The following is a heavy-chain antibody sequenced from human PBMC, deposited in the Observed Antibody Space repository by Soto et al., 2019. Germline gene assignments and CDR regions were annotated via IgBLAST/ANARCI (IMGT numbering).Heavy chain of an antibody. CDR3: AKTAEYTSSSLEY. CDR1: GFTFSSYA. V-gene: IGHV3-23*01. Sequence: GGSLRLSCAASGFTFSSYAMSWVRQAPGKGLEWVSVISGSGGHTYYADSVKGRSTISRDNSKNTLYLQMNSLRAEDTAVYYCAKTAEYTSSSLEYWGQGTLVTVSS. D-gene: IGHD6-6*01. J-gene: IGHJ4*02. CDR2: ISGSGGHT.